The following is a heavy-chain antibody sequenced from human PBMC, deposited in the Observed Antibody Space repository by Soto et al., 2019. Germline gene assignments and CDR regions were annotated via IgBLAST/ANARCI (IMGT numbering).Heavy chain of an antibody. CDR1: GFTVSSNY. V-gene: IGHV3-53*01. J-gene: IGHJ1*01. CDR2: IYSGGST. Sequence: EVQLVEAGGGLIQPGGSLRLSCAASGFTVSSNYMSWVRQAPGKGLEWVSVIYSGGSTYYADSVKGRFTISRDNSKNTLYLQMNSLRAEDAAVYYCARDRVESGDPESFQHWGQGTLVTVSS. CDR3: ARDRVESGDPESFQH. D-gene: IGHD2-21*02.